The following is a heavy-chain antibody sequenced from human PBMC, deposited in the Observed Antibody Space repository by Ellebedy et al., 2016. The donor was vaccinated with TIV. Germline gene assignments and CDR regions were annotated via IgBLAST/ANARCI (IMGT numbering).Heavy chain of an antibody. CDR1: GFTFVSHA. J-gene: IGHJ3*02. D-gene: IGHD3-10*01. CDR2: INGRGGTT. Sequence: PGGSLRLSCAASGFTFVSHAMTWVRQAPGTGLEWVSAINGRGGTTYYADSVKGRFTISRDNSENTLYLQMNSLRVEDTAVYYCARTLRSGGNAFEIWGQGTMVTVSS. V-gene: IGHV3-23*01. CDR3: ARTLRSGGNAFEI.